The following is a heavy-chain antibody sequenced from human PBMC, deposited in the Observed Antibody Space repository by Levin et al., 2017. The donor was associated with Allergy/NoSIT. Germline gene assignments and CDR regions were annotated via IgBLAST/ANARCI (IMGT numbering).Heavy chain of an antibody. J-gene: IGHJ6*03. V-gene: IGHV1-2*06. CDR1: GFTFTAYY. CDR3: AGARGHWLLDAWYYYMDV. D-gene: IGHD3/OR15-3a*01. Sequence: GASVKVSCQTSGFTFTAYYLHWVRQVPGQGLEWMGRINLNTGGTNYAQKFQGRVTLTRDTSNNTAYLDLSRLRSDDTAVYYCAGARGHWLLDAWYYYMDVWGTGTTVTVSS. CDR2: INLNTGGT.